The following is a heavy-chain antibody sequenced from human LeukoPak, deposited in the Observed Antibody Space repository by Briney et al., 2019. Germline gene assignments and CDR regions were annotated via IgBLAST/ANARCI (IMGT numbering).Heavy chain of an antibody. CDR3: ARSPGEVVNPEYAFDI. Sequence: PGGSLRLSCAASGFTFSSYAMHWVRQAPGKGLEYVSAISSNGGSTYYANSVKGGFTISRDNSKNTLYLQVGSLRAEDMAVYYCARSPGEVVNPEYAFDIWGQGTMVTVSS. CDR1: GFTFSSYA. D-gene: IGHD3-10*01. CDR2: ISSNGGST. J-gene: IGHJ3*02. V-gene: IGHV3-64*01.